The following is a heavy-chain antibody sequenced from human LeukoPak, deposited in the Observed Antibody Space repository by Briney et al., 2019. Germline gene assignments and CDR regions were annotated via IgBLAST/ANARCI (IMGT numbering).Heavy chain of an antibody. Sequence: GGSLRLSCVASGFTFSSYGMHWVRQAPGKGLEWVAVIWYGGSNKYYADSVKGRFTISRDNSKNTLYLQMNSLRAEDTAVYYCARVSYYDSSGYYYPSDYWGQEPWSPSPQ. D-gene: IGHD3-22*01. V-gene: IGHV3-33*01. CDR1: GFTFSSYG. J-gene: IGHJ4*01. CDR2: IWYGGSNK. CDR3: ARVSYYDSSGYYYPSDY.